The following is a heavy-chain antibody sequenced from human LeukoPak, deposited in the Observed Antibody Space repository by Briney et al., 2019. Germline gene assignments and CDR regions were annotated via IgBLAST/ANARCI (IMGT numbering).Heavy chain of an antibody. CDR2: IYHSGST. V-gene: IGHV4-30-2*01. Sequence: PSQTLSLTCAVSGGSISSGGYSWSWIRQPPGKGLEWIGYIYHSGSTYYNPSLKSRVTISVARSKNQFSLKLSSVTAADTAVYYCARRITMVRGGSGMDVWGQGTTVTVSS. D-gene: IGHD3-10*01. CDR1: GGSISSGGYS. J-gene: IGHJ6*02. CDR3: ARRITMVRGGSGMDV.